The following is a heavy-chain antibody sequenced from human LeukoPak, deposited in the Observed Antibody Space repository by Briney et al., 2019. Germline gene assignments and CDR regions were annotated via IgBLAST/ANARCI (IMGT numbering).Heavy chain of an antibody. CDR3: AKDAQYYYGSGTYFDY. V-gene: IGHV3-23*01. CDR2: ISGSGGST. Sequence: GGSPRLSCAASGFTFNNYGMTWVRQAPGKGLEWVSSISGSGGSTYYADSVKGRFTISRDNSKNTLYLQMNSLRAGDTAVYYCAKDAQYYYGSGTYFDYWGQGTLVTVSS. CDR1: GFTFNNYG. J-gene: IGHJ4*02. D-gene: IGHD3-10*01.